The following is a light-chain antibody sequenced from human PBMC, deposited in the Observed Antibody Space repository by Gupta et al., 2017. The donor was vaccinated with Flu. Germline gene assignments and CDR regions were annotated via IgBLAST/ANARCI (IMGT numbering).Light chain of an antibody. Sequence: QSALNQPASASGCPGQSITTSRPGTSGYVGGYNYVSWYQQPPGKAPKLIIFEVSKRPAGASDRFSGSKSGNTASLTISGLQADDETDYYCSTYTNTNTLVIFGGGTKLTVL. CDR2: EVS. CDR1: SGYVGGYNY. CDR3: STYTNTNTLVI. J-gene: IGLJ2*01. V-gene: IGLV2-14*01.